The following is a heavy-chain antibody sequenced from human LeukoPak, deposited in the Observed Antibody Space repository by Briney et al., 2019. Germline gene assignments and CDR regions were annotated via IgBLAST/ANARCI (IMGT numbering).Heavy chain of an antibody. CDR3: ASVRGYCSSTSCYIAY. D-gene: IGHD2-2*02. Sequence: ASVTVSCKASGYTFSSYAMGWVRQAPGQGLEWMGWINTNTGSPTYAQGFTGRFVFSLGTSVSTAYLQIDSLKAEDTAVYYCASVRGYCSSTSCYIAYWGQGTLVTVSS. CDR2: INTNTGSP. J-gene: IGHJ4*02. CDR1: GYTFSSYA. V-gene: IGHV7-4-1*01.